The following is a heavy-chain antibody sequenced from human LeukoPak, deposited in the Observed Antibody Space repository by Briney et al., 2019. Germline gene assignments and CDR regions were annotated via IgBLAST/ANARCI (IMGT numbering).Heavy chain of an antibody. CDR1: EYTLTELS. J-gene: IGHJ1*01. V-gene: IGHV1-24*01. Sequence: ASVKVSCTVSEYTLTELSMHWGGQAPGKGVGWRGGFYSEDGETIYAQKFQGRVTMTEDASTDTAYMELSSLRSEDMAMYYCATVSYYYDSSGYQGYFQHWGQGTLVTVSS. CDR2: FYSEDGET. CDR3: ATVSYYYDSSGYQGYFQH. D-gene: IGHD3-22*01.